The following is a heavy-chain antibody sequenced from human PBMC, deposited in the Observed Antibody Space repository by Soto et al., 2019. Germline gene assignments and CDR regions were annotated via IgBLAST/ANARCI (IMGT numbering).Heavy chain of an antibody. CDR3: ATGGYYFDY. CDR1: GFTFSNAW. CDR2: IKSRVDGGTT. V-gene: IGHV3-15*07. Sequence: EVEMVESGGGLVKPGGSLGLSCVASGFTFSNAWMNWVRQAPGKGLEWVGRIKSRVDGGTTDYSTPVKGRFTISRDDAKKTVVLQINGLNAEYRAVYFCATGGYYFDYWGRGTLVTVSS. J-gene: IGHJ4*02.